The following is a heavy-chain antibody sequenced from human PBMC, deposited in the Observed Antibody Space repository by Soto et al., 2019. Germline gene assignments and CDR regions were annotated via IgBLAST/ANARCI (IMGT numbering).Heavy chain of an antibody. CDR3: ANTMTTVTTSDY. V-gene: IGHV3-21*01. CDR2: ISGSSSYI. D-gene: IGHD4-17*01. J-gene: IGHJ4*02. CDR1: GFTFSSYA. Sequence: PGGSLRLSCAASGFTFSSYAMSWVRQAPGKGLEWVSAISGSSSYIYYADSVKGRFTISRDNAKNSLYLQMNSLRAEDTAVYYCANTMTTVTTSDYWGQGTLVTVSS.